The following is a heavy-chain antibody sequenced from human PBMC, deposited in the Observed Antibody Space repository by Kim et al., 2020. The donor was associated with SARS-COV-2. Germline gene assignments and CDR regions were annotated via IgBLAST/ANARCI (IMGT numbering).Heavy chain of an antibody. Sequence: SETLSLTCTVSGGSISSSSYYWGWIRQPPGKGLEWIGSIYYSGSTYYNPSLKSRVTISVDTSKNQFSLKLSSVTAADTAVYYCARHAELTSSGWYRQIYYFDYWGQGTLVTVSS. D-gene: IGHD6-19*01. CDR1: GGSISSSSYY. CDR2: IYYSGST. CDR3: ARHAELTSSGWYRQIYYFDY. J-gene: IGHJ4*02. V-gene: IGHV4-39*01.